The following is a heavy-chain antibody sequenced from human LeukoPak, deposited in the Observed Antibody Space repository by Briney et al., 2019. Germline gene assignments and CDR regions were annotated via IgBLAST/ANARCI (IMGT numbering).Heavy chain of an antibody. J-gene: IGHJ2*01. CDR3: ARGGTCSGGSCYPRHWYFDL. CDR2: TYYRSKWYN. V-gene: IGHV6-1*01. D-gene: IGHD2-15*01. Sequence: SQTLSLTCAISGDSVSSNSAAWNWIRQSPSRGLEWLGRTYYRSKWYNDYAVSVKSRITINPDTSKNQFSLQLNSVTPEDTAVYYCARGGTCSGGSCYPRHWYFDLWGRGTLVTVSS. CDR1: GDSVSSNSAA.